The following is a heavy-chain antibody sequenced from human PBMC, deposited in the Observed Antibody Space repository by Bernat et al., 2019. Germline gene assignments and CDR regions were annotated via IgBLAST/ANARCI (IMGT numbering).Heavy chain of an antibody. V-gene: IGHV3-21*01. D-gene: IGHD1-26*01. CDR2: ISGSSSYI. CDR3: ARGRTSGSYEDY. Sequence: EVQLVESGGGLVKPGGSLRLSCAASGFTFSSYSMNWVRQAPGKGLEWVSSISGSSSYIYYADSVKGRFTISRDNAKNSLYLQMNSLRAEDTAVYYCARGRTSGSYEDYWGQGTLVTVSS. CDR1: GFTFSSYS. J-gene: IGHJ4*02.